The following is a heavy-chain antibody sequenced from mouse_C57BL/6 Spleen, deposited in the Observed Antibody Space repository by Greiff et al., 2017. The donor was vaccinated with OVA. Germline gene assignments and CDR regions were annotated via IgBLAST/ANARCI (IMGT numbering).Heavy chain of an antibody. CDR1: GYTFTSYW. J-gene: IGHJ2*01. CDR2: IDPSDSYT. Sequence: QVQLQQPGAELVMPGASVKLSCKASGYTFTSYWMHWVKQRPGQGLEWIGEIDPSDSYTNYNQKFKGKSTLTVDKSSSTAYMQLSSLTSEDSAVYYCARKEDGYYGSSYWGQGTTLTVSS. CDR3: ARKEDGYYGSSY. V-gene: IGHV1-69*01. D-gene: IGHD1-1*01.